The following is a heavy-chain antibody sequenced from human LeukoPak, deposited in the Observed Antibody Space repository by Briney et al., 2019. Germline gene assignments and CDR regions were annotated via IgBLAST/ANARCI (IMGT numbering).Heavy chain of an antibody. D-gene: IGHD3-10*01. V-gene: IGHV4-61*02. J-gene: IGHJ5*02. CDR1: GGSISSGSYY. Sequence: PSETLSLTCTVSGGSISSGSYYWSWIRQPAGKGLEWIGRIYTSGSTNYNPSLKSRVTISVDTSKNQFSLKLSSVTAADTAVYYCARRKLTMVRGVPSWFDPWGQGTLVTVSS. CDR3: ARRKLTMVRGVPSWFDP. CDR2: IYTSGST.